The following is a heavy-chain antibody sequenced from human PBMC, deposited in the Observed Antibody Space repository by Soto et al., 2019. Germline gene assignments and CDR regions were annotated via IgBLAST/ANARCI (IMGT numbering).Heavy chain of an antibody. CDR1: GYTFTDYF. V-gene: IGHV1-2*02. Sequence: ASVKVSCKASGYTFTDYFIQWVRQAPGQGFEWMGWINPNSRGTNYAPKFQGRVTMTRDTSNSTAYMELRGLRSDDTAVYYCARVTLKAGNWFDPWGQGTMVTVSS. J-gene: IGHJ5*02. CDR3: ARVTLKAGNWFDP. CDR2: INPNSRGT.